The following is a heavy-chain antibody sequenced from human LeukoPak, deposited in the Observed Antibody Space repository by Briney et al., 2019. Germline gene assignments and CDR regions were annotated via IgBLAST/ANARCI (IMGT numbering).Heavy chain of an antibody. CDR1: GRSISRYY. Sequence: SDTLSLTCTLSGRSISRYYWIWIRHPPGKGLEGIGYIYYSGSTNYNPSLKSRVNISGDTSKNHISLNLNSVTPAHTALFHCARSNRLADRPSPPRYWGQGTLVTVSS. V-gene: IGHV4-59*07. J-gene: IGHJ4*02. CDR2: IYYSGST. D-gene: IGHD6-6*01. CDR3: ARSNRLADRPSPPRY.